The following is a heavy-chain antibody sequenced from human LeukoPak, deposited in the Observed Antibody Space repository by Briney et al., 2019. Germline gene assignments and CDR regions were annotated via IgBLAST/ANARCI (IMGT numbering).Heavy chain of an antibody. V-gene: IGHV4-30-4*02. CDR1: GGSISSGDYY. CDR3: ASLRSSSYYFDY. CDR2: IYYSGST. D-gene: IGHD6-6*01. Sequence: SDTLSLTCTVSGGSISSGDYYWSWIRQPPGKGLEWIGYIYYSGSTYYNPSLKSRVTISVDTSKNQFSLKLSSVTAADTAVYYCASLRSSSYYFDYWGQGTLVTVSS. J-gene: IGHJ4*02.